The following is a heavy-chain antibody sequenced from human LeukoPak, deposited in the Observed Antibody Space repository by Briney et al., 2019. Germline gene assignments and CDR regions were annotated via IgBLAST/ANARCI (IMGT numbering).Heavy chain of an antibody. D-gene: IGHD6-13*01. CDR1: GGSISSSNW. J-gene: IGHJ4*02. CDR2: ISHVGST. V-gene: IGHV4-4*02. CDR3: TRSSGWWSLDY. Sequence: PSETLSLTCAVSGGSISSSNWWNWVRLPPGKGLDWIGEISHVGSTKYSPSLKDRVTISKDNSKNQFSLKLNSVTAADTATYYCTRSSGWWSLDYWGQGALVTVSS.